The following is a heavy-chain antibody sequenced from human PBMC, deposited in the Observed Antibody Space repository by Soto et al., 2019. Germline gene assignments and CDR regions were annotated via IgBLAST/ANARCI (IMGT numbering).Heavy chain of an antibody. CDR2: VSTYNTNT. D-gene: IGHD3-22*01. J-gene: IGHJ4*02. CDR1: GYTFSDYG. CDR3: ARELDTDSSAYYSFAY. Sequence: ASVKVSCKTSGYTFSDYGLAWLRQTPGQRPEWMGWVSTYNTNTNYAQKFQGRVTMTTDTSTTTTSMELRSLRSDDTAVYYCARELDTDSSAYYSFAYWGQGTLVTVSS. V-gene: IGHV1-18*01.